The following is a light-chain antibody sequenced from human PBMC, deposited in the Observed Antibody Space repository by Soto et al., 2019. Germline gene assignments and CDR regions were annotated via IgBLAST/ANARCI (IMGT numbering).Light chain of an antibody. Sequence: EIVLTQSPGTLSLSPXXXXXXSCRASQSVSSSYLAWYQQKPGQAPRLLIYGASSRATGIPDRFSGSGSGTDFTLTISRLEPEDFAVYYCQQYGSSPRTFGQGTKVEIK. CDR1: QSVSSSY. J-gene: IGKJ1*01. CDR3: QQYGSSPRT. CDR2: GAS. V-gene: IGKV3-20*01.